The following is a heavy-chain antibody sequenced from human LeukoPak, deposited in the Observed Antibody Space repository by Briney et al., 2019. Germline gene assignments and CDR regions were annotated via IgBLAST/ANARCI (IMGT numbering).Heavy chain of an antibody. CDR2: IYSGGTT. J-gene: IGHJ4*02. V-gene: IGHV3-53*01. CDR1: GFTVSSNY. CDR3: ARVLWNGDYPRFDY. Sequence: GGSLSLSCAASGFTVSSNYMNWVRQAPGKGLEWVSIIYSGGTTYYADSVKGRFTISRDNSKNTLYLQMNSLRAEDTAVYYCARVLWNGDYPRFDYWGQGTLVTVSS. D-gene: IGHD4-17*01.